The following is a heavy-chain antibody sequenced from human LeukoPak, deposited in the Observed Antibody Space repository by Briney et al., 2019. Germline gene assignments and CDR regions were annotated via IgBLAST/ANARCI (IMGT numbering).Heavy chain of an antibody. J-gene: IGHJ4*02. V-gene: IGHV4-59*01. CDR3: ARTYYDFWNGSQTLYFDY. D-gene: IGHD3-3*01. CDR2: IYYSGST. Sequence: SETLSLTCTVSGGSISNYYWSWIRQPPGKGLEWIGYIYYSGSTNYNPSLKSRVTISVDTSKNQFSLKLSSVTAADTAVYYCARTYYDFWNGSQTLYFDYWGQGTLVTVSS. CDR1: GGSISNYY.